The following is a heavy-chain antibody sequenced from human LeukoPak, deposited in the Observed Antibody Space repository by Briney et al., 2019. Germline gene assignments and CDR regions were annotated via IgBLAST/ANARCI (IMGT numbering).Heavy chain of an antibody. CDR2: ISGSGGST. D-gene: IGHD3-22*01. V-gene: IGHV3-23*01. CDR3: ATDLRITMIVASFQH. Sequence: PGGSLRLSCAASGFTFSSYAMSWVRQAPGKGLEWVSGISGSGGSTYYADSVKGRFTVSRDNSKNTLYVQMNRLRVEDTAVYYCATDLRITMIVASFQHWGQGTLVTVSS. J-gene: IGHJ1*01. CDR1: GFTFSSYA.